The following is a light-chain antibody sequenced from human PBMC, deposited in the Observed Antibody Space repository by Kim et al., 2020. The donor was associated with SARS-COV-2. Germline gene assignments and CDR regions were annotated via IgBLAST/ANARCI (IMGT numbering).Light chain of an antibody. V-gene: IGLV8-61*01. CDR2: STN. CDR3: ALYMGSGISV. CDR1: SGSVATNLW. Sequence: QTVVTQEPSFSVSPGGTVTLTCGLNSGSVATNLWPSWYQKTPGQAPRTLIHSTNTRSSGVPDRFSGSILGNKAALTITGAQAEDECDYYCALYMGSGISVFGGGTQLTVL. J-gene: IGLJ3*02.